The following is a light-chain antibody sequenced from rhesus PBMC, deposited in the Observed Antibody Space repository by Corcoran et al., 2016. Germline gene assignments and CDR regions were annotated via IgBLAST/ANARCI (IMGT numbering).Light chain of an antibody. CDR3: QQHNNHPPT. CDR1: QGLSKY. J-gene: IGKJ1*01. Sequence: DIQMTPSPSSLSASVGDTVTITCQASQGLSKYLAWYKQKPGKDPKLLIYGASTWQSGVPSRFSGSGSGTEYTLTISSLQTEEFATYYCQQHNNHPPTFGQGTKVEIK. CDR2: GAS. V-gene: IGKV1-33*02.